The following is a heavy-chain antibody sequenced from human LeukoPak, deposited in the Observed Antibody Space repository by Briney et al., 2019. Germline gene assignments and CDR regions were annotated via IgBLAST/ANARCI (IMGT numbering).Heavy chain of an antibody. CDR2: IIPIFGTA. CDR3: ARDLNHDFWSGYYD. D-gene: IGHD3-3*01. J-gene: IGHJ4*02. CDR1: GGTFSSYA. V-gene: IGHV1-69*01. Sequence: SVKVSCKASGGTFSSYAISWVRQAPGQGLEWMGGIIPIFGTANYAQKFQGRVTITADESTSTAYMELSSLRSEDTAVYYCARDLNHDFWSGYYDWGQGTLSPSPQ.